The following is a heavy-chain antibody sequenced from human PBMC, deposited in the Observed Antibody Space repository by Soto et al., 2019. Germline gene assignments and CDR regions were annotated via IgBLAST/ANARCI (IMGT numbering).Heavy chain of an antibody. CDR1: GGTFSSYA. CDR2: IIPIFGTA. CDR3: ARDPGTDSGSYSPLDY. V-gene: IGHV1-69*01. J-gene: IGHJ4*02. Sequence: QVQLVQSGAEVKKPGSSVKVSCKASGGTFSSYAISWVRQAPGQGLEWMGGIIPIFGTANYAQKFQDRVTITADESTSTAFMELSSLRSEDTAVYYCARDPGTDSGSYSPLDYWGQGTLVTVSS. D-gene: IGHD1-26*01.